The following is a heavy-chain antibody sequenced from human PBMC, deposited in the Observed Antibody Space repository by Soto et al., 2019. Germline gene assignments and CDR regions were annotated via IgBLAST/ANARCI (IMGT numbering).Heavy chain of an antibody. J-gene: IGHJ4*02. D-gene: IGHD5-12*01. CDR2: ISSNGGST. V-gene: IGHV3-64D*06. CDR1: GFTFSSYA. CDR3: VKAVLGGYDLFDY. Sequence: LRLSCSASGFTFSSYAMHWVRQAPGKGLEYVSAISSNGGSTYYADSVKGRFTISRDNSKNTLYLQMSSLRAEDTAVYYCVKAVLGGYDLFDYWGQGTLVTVSS.